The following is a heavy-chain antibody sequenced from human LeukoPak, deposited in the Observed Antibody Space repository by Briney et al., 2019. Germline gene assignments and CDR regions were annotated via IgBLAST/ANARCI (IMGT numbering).Heavy chain of an antibody. CDR2: IYHSGST. CDR3: AGHVYDGYNLPYYFDY. V-gene: IGHV4-4*02. CDR1: GGSISSSNW. J-gene: IGHJ4*02. Sequence: PSETLSLTCAVSGGSISSSNWWSWVRQPPGKGLEWIGEIYHSGSTNYNPSLKSRVTISVDKSKNQFSLKLSSVTAADTAVYYCAGHVYDGYNLPYYFDYWGQGTLVTVSS. D-gene: IGHD5-24*01.